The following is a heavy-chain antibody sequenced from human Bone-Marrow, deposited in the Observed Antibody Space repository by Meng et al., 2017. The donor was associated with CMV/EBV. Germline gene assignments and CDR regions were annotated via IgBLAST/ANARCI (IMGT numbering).Heavy chain of an antibody. V-gene: IGHV3-15*01. CDR1: GFTFSNAW. D-gene: IGHD3-16*01. J-gene: IGHJ4*02. CDR2: IKSKTDGGTT. Sequence: ETLSLTCAASGFTFSNAWMSWVRQAPGKGLEWVGRIKSKTDGGTTDYAAPVKGRFTISRDDSKNTLYLQMNSLKTEDTAVYYCTGGPWGYYWGQGTLVTVSS. CDR3: TGGPWGYY.